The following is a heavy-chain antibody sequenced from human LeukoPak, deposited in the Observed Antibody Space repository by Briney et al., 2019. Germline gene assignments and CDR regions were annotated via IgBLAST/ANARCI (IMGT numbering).Heavy chain of an antibody. J-gene: IGHJ3*02. Sequence: GGSLRLCCAASGFTFSSYAMSWVRQATGKGLEWVSAISGSGGSTYYADSVKGRFTITRDNSKNTLYLQMNSLRAEDTAVYYCAIKGADYYDTYGAFDIWGQGTMVTVSS. CDR3: AIKGADYYDTYGAFDI. CDR1: GFTFSSYA. V-gene: IGHV3-23*01. D-gene: IGHD3-22*01. CDR2: ISGSGGST.